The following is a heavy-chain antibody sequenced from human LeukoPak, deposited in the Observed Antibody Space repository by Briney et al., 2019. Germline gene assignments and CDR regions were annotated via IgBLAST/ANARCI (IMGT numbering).Heavy chain of an antibody. CDR1: GFTFSSYA. Sequence: GESLRLSGAASGFTFSSYAMSWVRQAPGKGLEWVSAISGSGGSTYHADSVRGRLTISRDNAKNTLYLQMNSLRAEDTAVYYCAKSIYGYYWDDAFDIWGQGTMVTVSS. D-gene: IGHD4-17*01. CDR2: ISGSGGST. V-gene: IGHV3-23*01. CDR3: AKSIYGYYWDDAFDI. J-gene: IGHJ3*02.